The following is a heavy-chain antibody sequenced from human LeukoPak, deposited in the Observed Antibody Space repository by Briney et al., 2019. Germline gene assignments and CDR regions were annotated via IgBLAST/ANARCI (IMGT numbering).Heavy chain of an antibody. CDR3: ARVRWRG. Sequence: HPGGSLRLSCAASGFTFSSYAMHWVRQAPGKGLEWVAVISYDGSNKYYADSVKGRFTISRDNSKNTLYLQMNSLRAEDTAVYYCARVRWRGWGQGTLVTVSS. D-gene: IGHD2-15*01. CDR1: GFTFSSYA. CDR2: ISYDGSNK. J-gene: IGHJ4*02. V-gene: IGHV3-30-3*01.